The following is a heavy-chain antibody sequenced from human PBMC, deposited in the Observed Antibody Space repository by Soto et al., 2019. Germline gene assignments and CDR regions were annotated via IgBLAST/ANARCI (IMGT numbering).Heavy chain of an antibody. V-gene: IGHV5-51*01. CDR3: AASIFYYGMDV. CDR1: GYTFTNYW. J-gene: IGHJ6*02. Sequence: GESLKISCKGSGYTFTNYWIGWVRQMPGKGPEWRGIIYPGDSDTKYNPSFQSQVTISADKSITTTYLQWSSLKASDTAIYYCAASIFYYGMDVWGQGTTVTVSS. CDR2: IYPGDSDT.